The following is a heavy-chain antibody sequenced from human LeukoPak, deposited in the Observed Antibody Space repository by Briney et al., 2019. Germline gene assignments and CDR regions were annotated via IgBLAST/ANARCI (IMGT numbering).Heavy chain of an antibody. CDR3: AKDLEWELLEGPWDGMDV. D-gene: IGHD1-26*01. J-gene: IGHJ6*02. Sequence: GESLRLSCTASGFTFSSYSLNWVRQAPGKGLEWVSAISGSGGSTYYADSVKGRFTISRDNSKNTLYLQMNSLRAEDTAVYYCAKDLEWELLEGPWDGMDVWGQGTTVTVSS. CDR2: ISGSGGST. CDR1: GFTFSSYS. V-gene: IGHV3-23*01.